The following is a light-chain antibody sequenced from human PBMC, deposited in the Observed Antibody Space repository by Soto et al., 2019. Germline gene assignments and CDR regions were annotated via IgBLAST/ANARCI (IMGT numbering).Light chain of an antibody. J-gene: IGLJ2*01. Sequence: QSALTQPPSASGSPGQSVTISCTGTKSDIGVYDFVSWYQQHPGKAPKFLIYEVSNRPSGVSSRFSGSKSGNTASLTISGLQAEDEADYYCSSYTSSDTLVFGGGTKLTVL. CDR3: SSYTSSDTLV. V-gene: IGLV2-14*01. CDR2: EVS. CDR1: KSDIGVYDF.